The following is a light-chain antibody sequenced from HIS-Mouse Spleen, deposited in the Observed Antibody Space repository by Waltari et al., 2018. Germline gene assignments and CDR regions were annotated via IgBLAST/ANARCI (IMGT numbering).Light chain of an antibody. CDR1: SSDGGGYNY. J-gene: IGLJ3*02. CDR2: EVS. CDR3: SSYTSSSTLWV. V-gene: IGLV2-14*01. Sequence: QSALTQPASVSGSPGQSITIPCTGTSSDGGGYNYVSWYQQHPGKAPKLMIYEVSNRPSGVSNRFSGSKSGNTASLTISGLQAEDEADYYCSSYTSSSTLWVFGGGTKLTVL.